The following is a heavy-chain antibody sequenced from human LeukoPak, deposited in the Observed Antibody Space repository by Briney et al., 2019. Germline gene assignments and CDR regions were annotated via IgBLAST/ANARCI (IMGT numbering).Heavy chain of an antibody. D-gene: IGHD5-18*01. Sequence: GGSLRLSCAASGFTFSSYSMNWVRQAPGKGLEWVSSISSSSSYIYYADSVKGRFTISRDNVKNSLYLQMNSLRAEDTAVYYCAGYRRGYSYGPDYWGQGTLVTVSS. CDR2: ISSSSSYI. V-gene: IGHV3-21*06. J-gene: IGHJ4*02. CDR1: GFTFSSYS. CDR3: AGYRRGYSYGPDY.